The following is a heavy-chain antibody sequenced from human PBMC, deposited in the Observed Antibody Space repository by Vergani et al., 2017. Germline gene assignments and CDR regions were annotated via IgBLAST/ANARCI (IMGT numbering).Heavy chain of an antibody. CDR3: ARDPSNTSGRHMHFDY. J-gene: IGHJ4*02. D-gene: IGHD6-19*01. CDR2: INPRSGGT. Sequence: QVQLVQSGAEVKKPGASVKVSCKTSGYTFNGYYMHWVRQAPGQGLEWMGWINPRSGGTNYAQKFQGRVTMTRDTSISTDYMELSGLRSDDTALYYCARDPSNTSGRHMHFDYWGQGTPVTVSS. V-gene: IGHV1-2*02. CDR1: GYTFNGYY.